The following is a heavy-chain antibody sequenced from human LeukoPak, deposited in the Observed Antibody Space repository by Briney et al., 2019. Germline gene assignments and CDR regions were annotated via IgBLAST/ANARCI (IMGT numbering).Heavy chain of an antibody. CDR3: ARGTPGVPLDY. V-gene: IGHV3-53*04. D-gene: IGHD3-10*01. CDR1: GFTVSSNY. CDR2: IYSGGST. Sequence: GGSLRLSCAASGFTVSSNYMSWVRQAPGKGLEWVSVIYSGGSTYYADSVKGRFTTSRHNSKNTLYLQMNSLRAEDTAVYYCARGTPGVPLDYWGQGTLVTVSS. J-gene: IGHJ4*02.